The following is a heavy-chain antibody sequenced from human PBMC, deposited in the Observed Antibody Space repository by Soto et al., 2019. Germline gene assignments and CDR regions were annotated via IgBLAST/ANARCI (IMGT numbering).Heavy chain of an antibody. CDR1: GGSISSRGYY. CDR2: IYYSGST. CDR3: ATRNWFDP. Sequence: QLQLQESGPGLVKPSETLSLTCTVSGGSISSRGYYWGWIRQPPGKGLEWIGTIYYSGSTYYNPSLKSRVTLSVATSKNQFSLKLSSVTAADTAVYYCATRNWFDPWGQGTLVTVSS. J-gene: IGHJ5*02. V-gene: IGHV4-39*01.